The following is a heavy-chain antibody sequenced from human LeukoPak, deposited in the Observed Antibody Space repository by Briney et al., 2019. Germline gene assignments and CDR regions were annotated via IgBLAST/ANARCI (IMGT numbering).Heavy chain of an antibody. Sequence: GGSLRLSCEDSGFTFCAYARTWVPQAPGKGLEWVSSIGSDNKPHYSESVKGRFAISRDNSKSMLFLQLNSLRAEDTALYYCARDLHYCVAMDVWGQGTTVTVSS. CDR3: ARDLHYCVAMDV. CDR2: IGSDNKP. J-gene: IGHJ6*01. CDR1: GFTFCAYA. D-gene: IGHD4-17*01. V-gene: IGHV3-23*01.